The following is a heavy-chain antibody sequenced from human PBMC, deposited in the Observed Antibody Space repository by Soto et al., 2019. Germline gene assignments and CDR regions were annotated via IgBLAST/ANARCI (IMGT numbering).Heavy chain of an antibody. CDR1: GGSFGGYY. J-gene: IGHJ4*02. CDR3: ARHYYDSTGYYRSPLGD. CDR2: INHVATT. Sequence: VQLQQWGAGLLKPSETLSLTCEVSGGSFGGYYWSWIRQPPGKGLEWIGEINHVATTNYKPSLRSRVTKSLDMSKNQFSLKLTSVTAADTAVYYCARHYYDSTGYYRSPLGDWGQGTLVTVSS. V-gene: IGHV4-34*01. D-gene: IGHD3-22*01.